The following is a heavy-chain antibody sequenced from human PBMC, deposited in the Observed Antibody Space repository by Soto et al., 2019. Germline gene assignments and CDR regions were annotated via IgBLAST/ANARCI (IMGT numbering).Heavy chain of an antibody. D-gene: IGHD2-21*01. CDR3: ARVEIAMGNNWFDP. J-gene: IGHJ5*02. CDR1: GGSISSGGYY. V-gene: IGHV4-31*03. Sequence: PSETLSLTCTVSGGSISSGGYYWSWIRQHPGKGLEWIGYIYYSGSTYYNPSLKSRVTISVDTSKNQFSLKLSSVTAADTAVYYCARVEIAMGNNWFDPWGQGTLVTVSS. CDR2: IYYSGST.